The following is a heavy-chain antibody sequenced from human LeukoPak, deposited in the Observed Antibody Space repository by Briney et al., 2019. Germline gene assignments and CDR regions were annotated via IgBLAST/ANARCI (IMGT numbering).Heavy chain of an antibody. J-gene: IGHJ4*02. CDR3: AMLYYDFWSGSEY. Sequence: GASVKVSCKASGYTFTGYYMHWVRQAPGQGLEWMGRINPNSGGTNYAQKFQGRVTMTRDTSISTAYMELSRLRSDDTAVYYCAMLYYDFWSGSEYWGRGTLVTVSS. V-gene: IGHV1-2*06. CDR1: GYTFTGYY. D-gene: IGHD3-3*01. CDR2: INPNSGGT.